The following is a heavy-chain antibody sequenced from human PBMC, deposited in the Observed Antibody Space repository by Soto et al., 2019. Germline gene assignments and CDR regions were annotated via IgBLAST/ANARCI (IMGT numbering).Heavy chain of an antibody. Sequence: GGSLRLSCAASGFTFSSSRMHWVHQVPGKGLVWVSHIKGDGSDTSYAESVKGRFTVSRDNAKDTLYLQMNNLRAEDTALYYCSTLGGPHLESRDYWGQGTLVTVSS. J-gene: IGHJ4*02. CDR3: STLGGPHLESRDY. CDR1: GFTFSSSR. V-gene: IGHV3-74*01. CDR2: IKGDGSDT. D-gene: IGHD1-1*01.